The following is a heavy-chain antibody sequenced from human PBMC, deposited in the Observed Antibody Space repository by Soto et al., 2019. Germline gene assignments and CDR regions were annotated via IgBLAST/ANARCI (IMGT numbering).Heavy chain of an antibody. CDR1: GYTFTDYG. D-gene: IGHD1-26*01. Sequence: QVQLVQSGAEVKMPGASVKVSCKASGYTFTDYGINWVRQATGQGLEWMGWMNPKSGDTVYAQKFQGRVSMTRATSIRTAYMELHSLKPDDTPVYSCASGGSSVVGATVYWGQGTLVTVSS. CDR2: MNPKSGDT. CDR3: ASGGSSVVGATVY. V-gene: IGHV1-8*01. J-gene: IGHJ4*02.